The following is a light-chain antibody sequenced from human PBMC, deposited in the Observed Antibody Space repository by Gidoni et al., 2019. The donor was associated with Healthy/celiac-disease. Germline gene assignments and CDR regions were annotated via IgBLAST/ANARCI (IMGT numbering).Light chain of an antibody. CDR1: QSISSY. Sequence: DIQMTQSPSSLSASVGDRVTITCRASQSISSYLNWYQQKPGNAPKLLIYAASSLQSGVPSRFRGSGYGTDFTLTISSLQPADFAPYYCQQSYSTPWTFGQGTKVEIK. CDR2: AAS. J-gene: IGKJ1*01. V-gene: IGKV1-39*01. CDR3: QQSYSTPWT.